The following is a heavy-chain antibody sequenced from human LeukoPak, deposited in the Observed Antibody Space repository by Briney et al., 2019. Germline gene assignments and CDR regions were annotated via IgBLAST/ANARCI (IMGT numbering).Heavy chain of an antibody. CDR3: ARQWLANAFDI. D-gene: IGHD6-19*01. CDR2: ISSSSYI. CDR1: GFTFSSYS. J-gene: IGHJ3*02. Sequence: GGSLRLSCAASGFTFSSYSMNWVRQAPGKGLEWVSSISSSSYIYYADSVKGRFTISRDNAKNSLYLQMNSLRAEDTAVYYCARQWLANAFDIWGQGTMVTVSS. V-gene: IGHV3-21*01.